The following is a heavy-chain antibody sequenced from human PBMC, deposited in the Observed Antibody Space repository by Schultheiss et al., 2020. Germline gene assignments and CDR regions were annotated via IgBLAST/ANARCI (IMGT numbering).Heavy chain of an antibody. D-gene: IGHD5-24*01. J-gene: IGHJ6*03. V-gene: IGHV3-49*03. CDR3: TRDRGDGSYYYYYYMDV. Sequence: GGSLRLSCAASGFTFSDYYMSWFRQAPGKGLEWVGFIRSKAYGGTTEYAASMKGRFTISRDDSKSIAYLQMNSLKTEDTAVYYCTRDRGDGSYYYYYYMDVWGKGTTVTVSS. CDR1: GFTFSDYY. CDR2: IRSKAYGGTT.